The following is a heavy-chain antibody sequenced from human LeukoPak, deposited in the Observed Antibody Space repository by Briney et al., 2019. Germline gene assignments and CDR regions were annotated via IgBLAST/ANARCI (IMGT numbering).Heavy chain of an antibody. Sequence: GGSLRLPCAASGFIFSSYGMHWVRQAPGKGLEWVAFIPYDGSNRYYADSVKGRFAISRDNSKNTLFLQINSLRAEDTAVYFCAKGPVGATGAFYFDYWGQGTLVTVSS. D-gene: IGHD1-26*01. J-gene: IGHJ4*02. CDR2: IPYDGSNR. V-gene: IGHV3-30*02. CDR3: AKGPVGATGAFYFDY. CDR1: GFIFSSYG.